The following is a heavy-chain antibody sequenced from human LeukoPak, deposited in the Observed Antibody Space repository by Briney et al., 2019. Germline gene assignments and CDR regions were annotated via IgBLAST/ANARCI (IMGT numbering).Heavy chain of an antibody. CDR3: ARVLSVTTKDY. D-gene: IGHD4-17*01. CDR2: INPNSGGT. Sequence: ASVKVPCKAAGYTFTDYYIHCVRQAPGQGLEWMGWINPNSGGTKYAQKFQGRVTMTRDTSISTAYMELSRLRSDDTAVYYCARVLSVTTKDYWGQGALVSVPS. V-gene: IGHV1-2*02. J-gene: IGHJ4*02. CDR1: GYTFTDYY.